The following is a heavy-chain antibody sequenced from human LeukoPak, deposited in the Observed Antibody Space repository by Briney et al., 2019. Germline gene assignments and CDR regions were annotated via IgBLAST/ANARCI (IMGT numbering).Heavy chain of an antibody. CDR3: AKEGGMVTDY. J-gene: IGHJ4*02. V-gene: IGHV3-30*02. CDR2: IRYDGSNK. D-gene: IGHD2-21*02. CDR1: GFRPSSYG. Sequence: GGSLSLSCTMSGFRPSSYGLYWVRQAPDKGLEWVAFIRYDGSNKFYTDSVKGRFTISRNKSKNTLYLQMNSLRAEDTAVYYCAKEGGMVTDYWGQGTLVTVSS.